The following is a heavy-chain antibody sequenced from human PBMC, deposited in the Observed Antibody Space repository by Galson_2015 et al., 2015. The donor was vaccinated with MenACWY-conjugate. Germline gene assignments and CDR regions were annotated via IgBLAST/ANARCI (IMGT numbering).Heavy chain of an antibody. V-gene: IGHV5-51*07. CDR2: IDPINSNT. CDR1: GYSFTKYW. Sequence: QSGAEVKKPGESLKLSCKGSGYSFTKYWIAWVHQMPGKGLEWVAVIDPINSNTRYSPSLQGQVTISADESISTAYLQWSSLKASDTATYYCARHPPGGRGMDVWGRGTTVTVSS. D-gene: IGHD1-26*01. CDR3: ARHPPGGRGMDV. J-gene: IGHJ6*02.